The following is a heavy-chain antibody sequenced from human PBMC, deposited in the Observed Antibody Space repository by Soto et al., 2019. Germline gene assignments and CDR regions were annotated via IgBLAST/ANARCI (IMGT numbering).Heavy chain of an antibody. J-gene: IGHJ6*03. V-gene: IGHV3-21*01. D-gene: IGHD3-22*01. CDR1: GFNFRSYG. CDR3: ARWLPPTYYYYYYMDV. CDR2: ISSSSSYI. Sequence: GGSQRLSCAASGFNFRSYGMSWVRQAPGKGLEWVSSISSSSSYIYYADSVKGRFTISRDNAKNSLYLQMNSLRAEDTAVYYCARWLPPTYYYYYYMDVWGKGTTVTVS.